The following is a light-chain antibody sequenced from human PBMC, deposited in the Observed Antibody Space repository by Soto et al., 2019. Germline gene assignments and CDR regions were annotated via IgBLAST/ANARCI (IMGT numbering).Light chain of an antibody. Sequence: EIVLTQSPATLSLSPGERATLSCRASQSVNSYLAWYQQKPGQAPRLLIYDASNSATAIPARFSGSGSGTDFTLTISSLEPEDFAVYYCQQRSDWPPFTFGPGTKVDIK. J-gene: IGKJ3*01. CDR1: QSVNSY. CDR3: QQRSDWPPFT. V-gene: IGKV3-11*01. CDR2: DAS.